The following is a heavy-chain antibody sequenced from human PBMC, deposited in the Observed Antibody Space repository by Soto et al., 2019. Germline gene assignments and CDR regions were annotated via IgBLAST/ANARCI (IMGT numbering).Heavy chain of an antibody. CDR1: GGTFGSYT. CDR3: AGDCSSTSCYNG. CDR2: IIPILGIA. V-gene: IGHV1-69*02. Sequence: QVQLVQSGAEVKKPGSSVKVSCKASGGTFGSYTISWVRQAPGQGLEWMGRIIPILGIANYAQKFQGRVTITADKSTSTAYMELSSLRSEDTAVYYCAGDCSSTSCYNGWGQGTLVTVSS. D-gene: IGHD2-2*02. J-gene: IGHJ4*02.